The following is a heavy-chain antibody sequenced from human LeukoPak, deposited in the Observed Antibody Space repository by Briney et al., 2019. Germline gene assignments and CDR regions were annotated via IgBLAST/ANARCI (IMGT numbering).Heavy chain of an antibody. CDR3: ARSVAVAGGGWFDP. CDR1: GYTFTSYD. D-gene: IGHD6-19*01. CDR2: MNPNSGNT. V-gene: IGHV1-8*03. Sequence: ASVKVSCKASGYTFTSYDINWVRQATGQGLEWMGWMNPNSGNTGYAQKFQGRVTITRNTSISTAYMELSGLRSEDTAVYYCARSVAVAGGGWFDPWGQGTLVTVSS. J-gene: IGHJ5*02.